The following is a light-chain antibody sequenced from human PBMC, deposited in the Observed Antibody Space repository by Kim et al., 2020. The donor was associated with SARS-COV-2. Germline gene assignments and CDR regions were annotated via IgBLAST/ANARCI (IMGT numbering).Light chain of an antibody. V-gene: IGKV1-5*03. Sequence: DIQMTQSPSTLSTSVGDRVTITCRASQSISNWLAWYQHKPGKAPNLLIYKASSLESGVPSRFSGSGSGTEFTLTISSLQPDDFATYYCQQYETSLYTFGQGTKLEI. CDR3: QQYETSLYT. J-gene: IGKJ2*01. CDR1: QSISNW. CDR2: KAS.